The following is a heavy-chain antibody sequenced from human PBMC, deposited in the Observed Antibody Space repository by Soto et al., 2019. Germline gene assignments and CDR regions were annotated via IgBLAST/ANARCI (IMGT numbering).Heavy chain of an antibody. Sequence: SETLSLTCTVSGGSVSSYYWSWIRQPPGKGLEWIGYIYNSGSTRYNPSLMSRVTISVDTSRNQFSLNLNSVTAADAALYYCEYGDSLGPLDYWGQGTLVTVSS. J-gene: IGHJ4*02. CDR1: GGSVSSYY. CDR3: EYGDSLGPLDY. V-gene: IGHV4-59*02. CDR2: IYNSGST. D-gene: IGHD4-17*01.